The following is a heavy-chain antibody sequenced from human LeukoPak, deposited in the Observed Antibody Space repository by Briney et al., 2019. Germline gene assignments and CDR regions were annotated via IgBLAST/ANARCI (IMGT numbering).Heavy chain of an antibody. CDR3: VKGSAYFYGSGTHFDY. Sequence: GGSLRLSCSASGFTFASYAMYWVRQAPGKGLEYASAIGSSGDNTHYADSVKGRFTISRDNSKNTLYLQMSSLRAEDTAVYYCVKGSAYFYGSGTHFDYWGQGTLVTVSS. V-gene: IGHV3-64D*06. J-gene: IGHJ4*02. CDR2: IGSSGDNT. CDR1: GFTFASYA. D-gene: IGHD3-10*01.